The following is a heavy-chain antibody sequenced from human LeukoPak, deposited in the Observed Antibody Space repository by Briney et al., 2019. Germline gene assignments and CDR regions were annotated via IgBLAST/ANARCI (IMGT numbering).Heavy chain of an antibody. J-gene: IGHJ6*02. V-gene: IGHV3-11*01. CDR1: GFTFSDYY. CDR2: ISSGSTI. Sequence: RGSLRLSCAASGFTFSDYYMSWIRQAPGKGLEWVSHISSGSTIYYVDSVKGRFTISRDNTKNSLYLQTNSLRAEDTAVYYCARDYYGSGTMDVWGQGTTVTVSS. D-gene: IGHD3-10*01. CDR3: ARDYYGSGTMDV.